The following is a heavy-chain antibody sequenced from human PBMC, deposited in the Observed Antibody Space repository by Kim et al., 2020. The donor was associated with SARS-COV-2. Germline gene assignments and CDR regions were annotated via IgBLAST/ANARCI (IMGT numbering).Heavy chain of an antibody. V-gene: IGHV3-53*04. J-gene: IGHJ6*02. D-gene: IGHD6-19*01. Sequence: ADSVKGRFTISRHNSKNTLYLQMNSLRAEDTAVYYCARIEWLGRGYYGMDVWGQGTTVTVSS. CDR3: ARIEWLGRGYYGMDV.